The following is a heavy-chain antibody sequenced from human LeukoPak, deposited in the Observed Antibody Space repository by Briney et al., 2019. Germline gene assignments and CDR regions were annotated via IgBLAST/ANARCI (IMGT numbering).Heavy chain of an antibody. CDR2: ISYDGSNK. CDR3: ARGSGLDAFDI. V-gene: IGHV3-30*03. CDR1: GFTFSSYG. D-gene: IGHD3-3*01. J-gene: IGHJ3*02. Sequence: GGSLRLSCAASGFTFSSYGMHWVRQAPGKGLEWVAVISYDGSNKYYADSVKGRFTISRDNSKNALYLQMNSLRAEDTAVYYCARGSGLDAFDIWGQGTMVTVSS.